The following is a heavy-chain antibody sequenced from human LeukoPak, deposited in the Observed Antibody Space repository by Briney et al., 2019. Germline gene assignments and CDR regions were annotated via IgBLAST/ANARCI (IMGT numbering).Heavy chain of an antibody. CDR2: ISAYNGNT. J-gene: IGHJ4*02. V-gene: IGHV1-18*04. D-gene: IGHD6-13*01. CDR3: ATPGRAYSSSWKSLGAFGY. CDR1: GYTFTNFG. Sequence: ASVKVSRKTSGYTFTNFGISWVRQAPGQGLEWMGWISAYNGNTIYAQKLQGRVTMTEDTSTDTAYMELSSLRSEDTAVYYCATPGRAYSSSWKSLGAFGYWGQGTLVTVSS.